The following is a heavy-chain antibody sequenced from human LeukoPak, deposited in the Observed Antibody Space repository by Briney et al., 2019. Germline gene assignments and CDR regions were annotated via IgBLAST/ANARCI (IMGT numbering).Heavy chain of an antibody. J-gene: IGHJ5*02. CDR3: ARAPPSRDWFDP. V-gene: IGHV4-39*07. CDR2: IYYSGSA. Sequence: PSETLSLTCTVSGGSISSSSYYWGWIRQPPGKGLEWIGSIYYSGSAYYNPSLKSRVTISVDTSKNQFSLKLSSVTAADTAVYYCARAPPSRDWFDPWGQGTLVTVSS. CDR1: GGSISSSSYY.